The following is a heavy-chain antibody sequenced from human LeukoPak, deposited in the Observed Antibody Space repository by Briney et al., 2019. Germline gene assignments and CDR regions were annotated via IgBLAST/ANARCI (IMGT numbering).Heavy chain of an antibody. V-gene: IGHV3-33*01. CDR2: IWYDGSNK. Sequence: GRSLRLSCAASGFTFSSYGMHWARQAPGKGLEWVAVIWYDGSNKYYADSVKGRFTISRDNAKNSLYLQMDSLRAEDTAVYYCARDDGGRHTSSLDYWGQGTLVAVSS. J-gene: IGHJ4*02. CDR3: ARDDGGRHTSSLDY. CDR1: GFTFSSYG. D-gene: IGHD6-6*01.